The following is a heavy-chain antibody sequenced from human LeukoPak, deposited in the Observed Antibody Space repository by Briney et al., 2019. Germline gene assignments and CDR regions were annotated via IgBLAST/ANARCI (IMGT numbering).Heavy chain of an antibody. D-gene: IGHD4-11*01. Sequence: ASVKVSYKASGYTFTGYYMHWVRQAPGQGLEWMGWINPNSGGTNYAQKFQGRVTMTRDTSISTAYMELSRLRSDDTAVYYCARGSTDYSNYGYYYYMDVWGKGTTVTVSS. CDR3: ARGSTDYSNYGYYYYMDV. CDR2: INPNSGGT. CDR1: GYTFTGYY. V-gene: IGHV1-2*02. J-gene: IGHJ6*03.